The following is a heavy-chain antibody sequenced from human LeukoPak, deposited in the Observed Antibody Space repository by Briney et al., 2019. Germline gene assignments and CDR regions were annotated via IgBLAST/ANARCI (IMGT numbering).Heavy chain of an antibody. CDR1: GYTFTTYA. D-gene: IGHD6-13*01. J-gene: IGHJ4*02. V-gene: IGHV1-3*01. CDR3: ARDPIGSRWPYYFDY. Sequence: ASVKVSCKTSGYTFTTYAMHWVRQAPGQRLEWMGWINAGNGNTKYSQKFQARVTITRDTSASTAYMELSSLRSEDTAVYYCARDPIGSRWPYYFDYWGQGTLVTVSS. CDR2: INAGNGNT.